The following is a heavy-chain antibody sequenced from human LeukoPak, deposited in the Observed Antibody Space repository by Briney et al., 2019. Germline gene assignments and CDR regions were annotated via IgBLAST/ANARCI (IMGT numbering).Heavy chain of an antibody. J-gene: IGHJ4*02. CDR1: ADSVNSTNYY. V-gene: IGHV4-39*01. Sequence: ASETLSLTCTVSADSVNSTNYYWGWIRQPPGQGLEWIGNIYYSGSTYYNPSLKSRVTISVDTSKNQFSLKMTSVTAADTAVYYCARHPYYDILTAFDYWGQGTLVTVSS. CDR3: ARHPYYDILTAFDY. CDR2: IYYSGST. D-gene: IGHD3-9*01.